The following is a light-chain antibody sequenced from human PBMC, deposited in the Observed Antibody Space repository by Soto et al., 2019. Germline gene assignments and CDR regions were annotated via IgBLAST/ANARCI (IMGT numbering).Light chain of an antibody. CDR2: RNN. J-gene: IGLJ3*02. V-gene: IGLV1-44*01. CDR1: SSNIGSNT. Sequence: QTVVTQPPSASGTLGQRVTISCSGSSSNIGSNTVNWYQQLPGTAPKLLIYRNNQRPSGVPDRFSGSKSGTSASLAISGLQSEDEADYYCAAWDDSLNGLWVFGGGTKLTVL. CDR3: AAWDDSLNGLWV.